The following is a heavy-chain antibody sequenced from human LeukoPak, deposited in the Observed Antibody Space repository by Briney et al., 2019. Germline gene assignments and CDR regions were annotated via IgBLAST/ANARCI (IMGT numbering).Heavy chain of an antibody. Sequence: GRSLRLSCAASGFTLSSSGMHWVRQAPGKGLEWVAVTSSDLNVKLYADSVKGRFTISRDNSRSTLYLQMNSLRPEDTAIYYCAREGYYGSGSPPSLYFDYWGQGTLVTVSS. D-gene: IGHD3-10*01. J-gene: IGHJ4*02. CDR2: TSSDLNVK. CDR3: AREGYYGSGSPPSLYFDY. CDR1: GFTLSSSG. V-gene: IGHV3-30*03.